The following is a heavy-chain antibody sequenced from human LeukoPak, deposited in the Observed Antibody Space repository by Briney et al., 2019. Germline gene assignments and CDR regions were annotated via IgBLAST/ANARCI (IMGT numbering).Heavy chain of an antibody. Sequence: GESLKISCKGSGYSFTSCWLGWVRQMPGKGLEWMGIIYPGDSDTRYSPSFQGQVTISADKSIGTAYLQWSSLKASDTAIYYCARSKLGSLTVPFDYWGQGTLVTVSS. D-gene: IGHD3-9*01. CDR2: IYPGDSDT. CDR1: GYSFTSCW. V-gene: IGHV5-51*01. J-gene: IGHJ4*02. CDR3: ARSKLGSLTVPFDY.